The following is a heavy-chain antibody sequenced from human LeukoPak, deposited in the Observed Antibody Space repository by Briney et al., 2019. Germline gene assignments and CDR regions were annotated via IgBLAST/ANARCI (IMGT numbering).Heavy chain of an antibody. CDR3: ARVYDYVWGSYRSSLDY. CDR1: GYSFTSYW. J-gene: IGHJ4*02. CDR2: IYPGDSDT. Sequence: GESPKISCKGSGYSFTSYWIGWVRQMPGKGLEWMGIIYPGDSDTRYSPSFQGQVTISADKSISTAYLQWSSLKASDTAMYYCARVYDYVWGSYRSSLDYWGQGTLVTVSS. D-gene: IGHD3-16*02. V-gene: IGHV5-51*01.